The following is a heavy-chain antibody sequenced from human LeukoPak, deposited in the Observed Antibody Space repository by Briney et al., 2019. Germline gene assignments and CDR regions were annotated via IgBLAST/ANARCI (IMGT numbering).Heavy chain of an antibody. J-gene: IGHJ4*02. CDR3: ARDKLVGATTGKDY. D-gene: IGHD1-26*01. V-gene: IGHV1-2*02. CDR1: GYTFTGYY. CDR2: INPNSGGT. Sequence: ASVKVSCEASGYTFTGYYMHWVRQAPGQGLEWMGWINPNSGGTNYAQKFQGRVTMTRDTSISTAYMELSRLRSDDTAVYYCARDKLVGATTGKDYWGQGTLVTVSS.